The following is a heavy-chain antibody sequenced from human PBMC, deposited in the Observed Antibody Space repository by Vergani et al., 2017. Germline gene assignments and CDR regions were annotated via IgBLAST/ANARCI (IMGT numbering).Heavy chain of an antibody. J-gene: IGHJ5*02. D-gene: IGHD3-10*01. CDR3: AKDGEYYGSRSYCGS. Sequence: QVQLVESGGGVVQPGGSLRLSCAASGFTFCSYGMHWVRQAPGKGLEWVAFIRYDGSNKYYADSVKGRFTISRDNSKNTLYLQMNSLRAEDTAVYYCAKDGEYYGSRSYCGSWGQGTLVTVSS. CDR2: IRYDGSNK. V-gene: IGHV3-30*02. CDR1: GFTFCSYG.